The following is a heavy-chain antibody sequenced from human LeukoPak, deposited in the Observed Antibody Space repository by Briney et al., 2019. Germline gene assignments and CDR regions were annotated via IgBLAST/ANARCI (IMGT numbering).Heavy chain of an antibody. CDR1: GFTVSSNS. CDR2: IYSDNT. CDR3: AREWGYGDYSWEPLDY. V-gene: IGHV3-53*01. Sequence: GGSLRLSCTVSGFTVSSNSMSWVRQAPGKGLEWVSFIYSDNTHYSDSVKGRFTISRDNAKNSLYLQMNSLRAEDTAVYYCAREWGYGDYSWEPLDYWGQGTLVTVSS. D-gene: IGHD4-17*01. J-gene: IGHJ4*02.